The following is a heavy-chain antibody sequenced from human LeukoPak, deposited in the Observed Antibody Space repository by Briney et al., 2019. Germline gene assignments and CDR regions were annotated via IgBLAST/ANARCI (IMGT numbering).Heavy chain of an antibody. J-gene: IGHJ4*02. V-gene: IGHV4-59*08. CDR2: IYYTGST. D-gene: IGHD1-1*01. CDR1: GGSISSYY. Sequence: SETLSLTCTVSGGSISSYYWSWIRQPPGKGLEWIGYIYYTGSTYYNPSLTSRVTISVDTSRDQFSLRLSSVTAADTAVYYCARGNTNWEEINYWGQGTLVTVSS. CDR3: ARGNTNWEEINY.